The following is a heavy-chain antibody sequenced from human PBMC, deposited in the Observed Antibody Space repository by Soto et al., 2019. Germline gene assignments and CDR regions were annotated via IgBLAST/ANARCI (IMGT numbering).Heavy chain of an antibody. CDR1: GGSISSYY. J-gene: IGHJ6*02. D-gene: IGHD3-3*01. Sequence: PSETLSLTCTVSGGSISSYYWSWIRQPPGKGLDWIGYIYYSGSTNYNPSLKSRVTISVDTSKNQFSLKLSSVTAADTAVYYCARDQRITIFGVADYYYGMDVWGQGTTVTVSS. CDR2: IYYSGST. V-gene: IGHV4-59*01. CDR3: ARDQRITIFGVADYYYGMDV.